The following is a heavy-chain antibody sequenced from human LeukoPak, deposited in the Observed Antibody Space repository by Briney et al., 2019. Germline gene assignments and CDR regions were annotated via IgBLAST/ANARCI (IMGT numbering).Heavy chain of an antibody. V-gene: IGHV4-59*08. J-gene: IGHJ4*02. Sequence: PSQTLSLTCTVSSGSISSYYWSWIRHPPGKGLEWIGYVYYSGRANYNPSLKSRVTISVDPYKNQFYLKLSSLTAADTAVYYCARHEKLGQFDYWGQGTMVTVSS. CDR2: VYYSGRA. D-gene: IGHD3-10*01. CDR1: SGSISSYY. CDR3: ARHEKLGQFDY.